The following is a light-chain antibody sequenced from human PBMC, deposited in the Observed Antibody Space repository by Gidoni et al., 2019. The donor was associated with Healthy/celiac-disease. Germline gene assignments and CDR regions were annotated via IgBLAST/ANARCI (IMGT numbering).Light chain of an antibody. CDR2: GAS. Sequence: EIVLTQSPGTLSLSPGERATLSCRASQSVSSSYLAWYQQKPGQAPRLLIYGASSRATGIPAFTLTISRLEPEDFAVYYCQQYGSSPPITFGQGTRLEIK. V-gene: IGKV3-20*01. CDR3: QQYGSSPPIT. J-gene: IGKJ5*01. CDR1: QSVSSSY.